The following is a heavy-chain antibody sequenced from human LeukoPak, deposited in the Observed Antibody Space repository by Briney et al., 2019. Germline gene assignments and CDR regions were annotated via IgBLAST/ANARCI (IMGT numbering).Heavy chain of an antibody. CDR1: GYTFTDFY. J-gene: IGHJ4*02. D-gene: IGHD3-3*01. CDR2: INPNTGGT. Sequence: PVASVKVSCKASGYTFTDFYMHWVRQAPGQGLEWMGWINPNTGGTNYAQKFYGRVTMTLDTSISSVYMDLSSLRSDDTAVYYCARGYILFGVVYQFDSWGQGTLVSVSS. CDR3: ARGYILFGVVYQFDS. V-gene: IGHV1-2*02.